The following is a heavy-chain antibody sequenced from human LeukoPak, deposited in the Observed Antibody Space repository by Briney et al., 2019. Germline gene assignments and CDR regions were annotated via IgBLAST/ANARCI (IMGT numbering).Heavy chain of an antibody. CDR2: INPSGGST. J-gene: IGHJ4*02. Sequence: ASVKVSCKASGYTFTSYYMHWVRQAPGQGLEWMGIINPSGGSTTFAQKFQGRVTMTRDASTSTVYLELSSLRSEATAVYYCARSRSSGWHDFWGQGTLVIVSS. CDR1: GYTFTSYY. CDR3: ARSRSSGWHDF. D-gene: IGHD6-19*01. V-gene: IGHV1-46*01.